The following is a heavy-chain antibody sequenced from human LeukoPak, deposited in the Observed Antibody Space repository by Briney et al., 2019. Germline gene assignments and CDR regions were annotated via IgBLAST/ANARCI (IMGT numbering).Heavy chain of an antibody. J-gene: IGHJ4*02. Sequence: GGSLRLSCAASGFTFSTYAMNWVRQAPGKGLEWVSAILGGGDTTSYADSVQGRFIISRDNSKNTLYLQMNSLRAEDTAVYYCAKDGRGVYVVVPAAFDYWGQGTLVTVSS. CDR1: GFTFSTYA. CDR2: ILGGGDTT. CDR3: AKDGRGVYVVVPAAFDY. D-gene: IGHD2-2*01. V-gene: IGHV3-23*01.